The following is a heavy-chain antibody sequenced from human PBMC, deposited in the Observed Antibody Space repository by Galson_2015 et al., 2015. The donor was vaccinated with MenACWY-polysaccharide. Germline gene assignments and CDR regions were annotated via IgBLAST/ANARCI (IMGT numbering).Heavy chain of an antibody. Sequence: TIYYADSVKGRFTLSRDNAKNSLYLQMNSLRGEDTSIYYCARGGAAAGTGYGMDVWGQGTTVTVSS. D-gene: IGHD6-13*01. V-gene: IGHV3-48*03. CDR2: TI. CDR3: ARGGAAAGTGYGMDV. J-gene: IGHJ6*02.